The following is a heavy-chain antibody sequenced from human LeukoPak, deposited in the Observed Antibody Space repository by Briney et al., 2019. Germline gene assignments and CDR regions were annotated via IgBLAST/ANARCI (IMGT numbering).Heavy chain of an antibody. Sequence: SVKVSCKASGGTFSSYAISWVRQAPGQGLEWMGRIIPILGIATYAQKFQGRVTITADKSTSTAYMELSSLRSEDTAVYYCARAIVATSFDYWGQGTLVTVSS. D-gene: IGHD5-12*01. CDR2: IIPILGIA. V-gene: IGHV1-69*04. J-gene: IGHJ4*02. CDR1: GGTFSSYA. CDR3: ARAIVATSFDY.